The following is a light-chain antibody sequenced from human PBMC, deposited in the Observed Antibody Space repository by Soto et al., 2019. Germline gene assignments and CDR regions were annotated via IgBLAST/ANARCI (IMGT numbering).Light chain of an antibody. CDR3: QQRSNT. CDR1: QRVSSY. V-gene: IGKV3-11*01. J-gene: IGKJ4*01. Sequence: EIVLTQSPATLSLPPGERATLSCRASQRVSSYLAWYQQKPGQAPRLLIYDASNRATGIPARFSGSGSGTDFTLTISSLEPEDFAVYYCQQRSNTFGGGTKVEIK. CDR2: DAS.